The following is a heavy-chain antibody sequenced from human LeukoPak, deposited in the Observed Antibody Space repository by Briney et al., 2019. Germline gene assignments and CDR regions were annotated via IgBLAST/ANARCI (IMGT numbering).Heavy chain of an antibody. CDR1: GFTFSSYA. CDR2: ISGSGGST. V-gene: IGHV3-23*01. Sequence: GGSLRLSCAASGFTFSSYAMSWVRQAPGKGLEWVSAISGSGGSTYYADSVKGRFTISRDNSKNTLYLQMNSLRAEDTAVYYCAKDLDPPYYYGSGSPEAYWGQGTLVTVPS. D-gene: IGHD3-10*01. CDR3: AKDLDPPYYYGSGSPEAY. J-gene: IGHJ4*02.